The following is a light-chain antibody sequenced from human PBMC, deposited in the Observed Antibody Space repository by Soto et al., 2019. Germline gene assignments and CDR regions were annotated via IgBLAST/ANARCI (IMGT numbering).Light chain of an antibody. CDR1: QSLVHSDGNTY. J-gene: IGKJ1*01. CDR2: KVS. Sequence: DIVMTQTPLSSPVTLGQAASISCRSSQSLVHSDGNTYLSWFHQRPGQPPRLLIYKVSDRFSGVPERCSGSGAGTDFTLTISRVEAEDVGLYYCMQATQSTWTFGQGTKVEIK. CDR3: MQATQSTWT. V-gene: IGKV2-24*01.